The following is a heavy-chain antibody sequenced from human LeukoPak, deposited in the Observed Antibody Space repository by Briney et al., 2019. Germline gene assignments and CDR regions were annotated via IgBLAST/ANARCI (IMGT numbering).Heavy chain of an antibody. D-gene: IGHD6-19*01. CDR1: GFTFSTYT. Sequence: PGGSLRLSCAASGFTFSTYTMYWVRQAPGKGLEWVAMISYDGNSKQYADFVKGRFTISRDNSKNTLYLQMNSLRTEDTAVYHCAKDLYGSGWYNYFDPWGQGALVTVSS. V-gene: IGHV3-30*18. CDR2: ISYDGNSK. J-gene: IGHJ5*02. CDR3: AKDLYGSGWYNYFDP.